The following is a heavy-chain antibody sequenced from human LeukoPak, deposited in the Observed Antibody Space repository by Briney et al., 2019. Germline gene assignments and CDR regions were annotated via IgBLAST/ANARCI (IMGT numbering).Heavy chain of an antibody. Sequence: SGRSLRLSCAASGFTFSSYAMHWVRQAPGKGLEWVAVISYDGSNKYYADSVKGRFTISRDNSKNTLYLQMNSLRAEDTAVYYCARGRWLQSYQFDYWGQGTLVTVSS. CDR2: ISYDGSNK. D-gene: IGHD5-24*01. CDR1: GFTFSSYA. V-gene: IGHV3-30-3*01. CDR3: ARGRWLQSYQFDY. J-gene: IGHJ4*02.